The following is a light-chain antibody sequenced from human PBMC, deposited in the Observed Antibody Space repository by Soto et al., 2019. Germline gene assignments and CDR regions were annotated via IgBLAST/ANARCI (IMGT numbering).Light chain of an antibody. J-gene: IGLJ1*01. V-gene: IGLV2-14*01. Sequence: LTQPASMSGSHGQAITISCTGTSSDVGGYNYVSWYQQHPGKAPKLMIYDVSNRPSGISNRFSGSKSGNTASLTISGLQAEDEADYYCSSYTSSSTYVFGTGTKVTLL. CDR1: SSDVGGYNY. CDR3: SSYTSSSTYV. CDR2: DVS.